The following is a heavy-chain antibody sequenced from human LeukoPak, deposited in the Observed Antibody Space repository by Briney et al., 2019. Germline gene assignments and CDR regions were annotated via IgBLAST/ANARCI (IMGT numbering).Heavy chain of an antibody. D-gene: IGHD4-17*01. J-gene: IGHJ5*02. CDR2: IYYSGST. Sequence: SETLSLTCTVSGYSISSGYYWGWIRQPPGKGLEWIGYIYYSGSTNYNPSLKSRVTISVDTSKNQFSLKLSSVTAADTAVYYCAGLAVTTYSWWFDPWGQGTLVTVSS. CDR1: GYSISSGYY. V-gene: IGHV4-61*01. CDR3: AGLAVTTYSWWFDP.